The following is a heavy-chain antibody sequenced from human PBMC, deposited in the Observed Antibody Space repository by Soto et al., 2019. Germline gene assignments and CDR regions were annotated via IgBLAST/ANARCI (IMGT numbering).Heavy chain of an antibody. V-gene: IGHV1-69*13. Sequence: SVKVSCKTFGGTFTKYVISWVRQAPGQGLEWMGGMRPTFGSPSYAQRFQGRVTLSADESTSTAYMELSSLKSEDTAVYCCARGGAGYSSGGPPYYYYYYAMDVWGQGTTVTVSS. CDR1: GGTFTKYV. CDR2: MRPTFGSP. J-gene: IGHJ6*02. CDR3: ARGGAGYSSGGPPYYYYYYAMDV. D-gene: IGHD6-19*01.